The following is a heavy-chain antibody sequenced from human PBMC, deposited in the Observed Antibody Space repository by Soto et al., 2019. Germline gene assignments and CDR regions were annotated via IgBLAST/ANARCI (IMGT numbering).Heavy chain of an antibody. D-gene: IGHD6-19*01. CDR1: GCGFSIYA. V-gene: IGHV1-69*13. CDR3: AREQGVADPTQGDWFDP. CDR2: IIPIFGTA. J-gene: IGHJ5*02. Sequence: ASSRVSCAASGCGFSIYAMIWVRPAPGQGLEWMGGIIPIFGTANYAQKFQGRVTITADESTSTAYMELSSLRSEDTAVYYCAREQGVADPTQGDWFDPWGQVTLVT.